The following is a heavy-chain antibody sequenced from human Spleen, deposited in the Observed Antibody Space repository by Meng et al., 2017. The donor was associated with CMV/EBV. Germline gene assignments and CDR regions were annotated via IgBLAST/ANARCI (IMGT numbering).Heavy chain of an antibody. J-gene: IGHJ4*02. CDR2: IKEDGSEK. V-gene: IGHV3-7*01. D-gene: IGHD3-22*01. Sequence: GGSLRLSCVVSGFTFSNYWMAWVRQVPGKGLEWVANIKEDGSEKFYVDSVKGRFTISRDNAKNSMYLQMNSLRAEDTAVYYCARGPIYDSSGYYSGDFDYWGQGTLVTVSS. CDR3: ARGPIYDSSGYYSGDFDY. CDR1: GFTFSNYW.